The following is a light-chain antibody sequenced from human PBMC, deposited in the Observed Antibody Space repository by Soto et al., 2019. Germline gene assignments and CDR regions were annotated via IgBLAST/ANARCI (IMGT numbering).Light chain of an antibody. CDR2: EVN. J-gene: IGLJ1*01. CDR3: SAYSDIDTKV. CDR1: SSDVGGYNY. V-gene: IGLV2-8*01. Sequence: QSVLTQPPSASGSPGQSVAISCTGTSSDVGGYNYVSWYQQHPGKAPKLMIYEVNKRPSGVPDRFSGSKSDTTASLTISGLQPEDEADYYCSAYSDIDTKVFGTGTKVTVL.